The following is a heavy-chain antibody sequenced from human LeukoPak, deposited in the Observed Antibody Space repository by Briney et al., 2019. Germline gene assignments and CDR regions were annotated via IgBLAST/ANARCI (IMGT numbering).Heavy chain of an antibody. D-gene: IGHD2-2*01. CDR3: ARGLYGYCSSTSCPNYYYYYGMDV. Sequence: SETLSLTCTVSGGSISSYYWSWIRQPPGKGLEWIGEINHSGSTNYNPSLKSRVTISVDTSKNQFSLKLSSVTAADTAVYYCARGLYGYCSSTSCPNYYYYYGMDVWGQGTTVTVSS. J-gene: IGHJ6*02. CDR1: GGSISSYY. CDR2: INHSGST. V-gene: IGHV4-34*01.